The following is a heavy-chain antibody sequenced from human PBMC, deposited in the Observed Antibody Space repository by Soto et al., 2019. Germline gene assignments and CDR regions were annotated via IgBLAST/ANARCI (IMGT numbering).Heavy chain of an antibody. CDR1: GGSISSYY. V-gene: IGHV4-59*08. CDR2: IYYSGST. CDR3: ARHFLKSGGYFDL. D-gene: IGHD1-26*01. J-gene: IGHJ2*01. Sequence: QVQLQESGPGLVKPSETLSLTCTVSGGSISSYYWSWIRQPPGKGLEWIGYIYYSGSTNYNPSLKSRVTISVDTSKNHFSLKLSSVTAADTAVYYCARHFLKSGGYFDLWCRGTLVTVSS.